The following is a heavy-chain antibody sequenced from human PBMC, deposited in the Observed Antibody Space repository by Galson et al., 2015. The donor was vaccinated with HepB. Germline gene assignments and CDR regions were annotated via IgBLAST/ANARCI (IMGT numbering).Heavy chain of an antibody. J-gene: IGHJ4*02. CDR1: GHTFTSFD. Sequence: SVKVSCKASGHTFTSFDINWVRQATGQGLEWMGWMNPHSDNTGYAQKFQGRVTMTRNTSISTAYMELSSLRSEDTAVYYCARGGRGSFYLDYWGQGTLVTVSS. CDR3: ARGGRGSFYLDY. V-gene: IGHV1-8*01. D-gene: IGHD1-26*01. CDR2: MNPHSDNT.